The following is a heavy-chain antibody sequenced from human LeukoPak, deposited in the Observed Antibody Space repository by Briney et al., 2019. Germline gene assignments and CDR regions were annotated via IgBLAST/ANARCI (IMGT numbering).Heavy chain of an antibody. CDR2: IRYDGSNK. D-gene: IGHD3-22*01. Sequence: GGSLRLSCAASGFTFSSYGMHWVRQAPGKGLEWVAFIRYDGSNKYYADSVKGRFTISRDNSKNTLYLQMNSLRAEDTAVYYCAKDQYYYDSSGYYYHDYWGQGTLVTVSS. CDR3: AKDQYYYDSSGYYYHDY. CDR1: GFTFSSYG. J-gene: IGHJ4*02. V-gene: IGHV3-30*02.